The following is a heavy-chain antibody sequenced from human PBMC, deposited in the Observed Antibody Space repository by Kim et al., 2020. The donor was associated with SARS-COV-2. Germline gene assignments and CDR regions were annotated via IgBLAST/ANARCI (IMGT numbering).Heavy chain of an antibody. CDR3: ARVRESSGWLDFYYYIDV. D-gene: IGHD6-19*01. CDR2: TYYRSKWYN. J-gene: IGHJ6*03. CDR1: GDSVSSNSAA. V-gene: IGHV6-1*01. Sequence: SQTLSLSCAISGDSVSSNSAAWNWIRQSPSRGLEWLGRTYYRSKWYNDYAVSVKSRITINPDTSKNQFSLQLNSVTPEATAVYYCARVRESSGWLDFYYYIDVGGRVTTVTVS.